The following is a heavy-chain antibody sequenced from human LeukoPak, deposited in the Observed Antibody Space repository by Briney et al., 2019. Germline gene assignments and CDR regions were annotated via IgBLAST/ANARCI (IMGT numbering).Heavy chain of an antibody. CDR1: GGSISSYY. J-gene: IGHJ6*03. CDR3: ARATVTNYYYYYYMDV. V-gene: IGHV4-39*07. CDR2: IYYSGST. Sequence: SETLSLTCTVSGGSISSYYWGWIRQPPGKGLEWIGSIYYSGSTYYNPSLKSRVTISVDTSKNQFSLKLSSVTAADTAVYYCARATVTNYYYYYYMDVWGKGTTVTVSS. D-gene: IGHD4-17*01.